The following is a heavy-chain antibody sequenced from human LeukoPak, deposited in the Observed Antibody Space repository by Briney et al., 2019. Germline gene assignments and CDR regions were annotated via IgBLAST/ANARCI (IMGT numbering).Heavy chain of an antibody. J-gene: IGHJ4*02. CDR2: IYYSGST. CDR3: ARGNIVATVIDY. D-gene: IGHD5-12*01. V-gene: IGHV4-59*01. CDR1: GGSISSYY. Sequence: PSETLSLTCTVSGGSISSYYWSWIRQPPGKGLEWIGYIYYSGSTNYNPSLKSRVTISVDTSKNQFSLKLSSVTAADTAVYYCARGNIVATVIDYWSQGTLVTVSS.